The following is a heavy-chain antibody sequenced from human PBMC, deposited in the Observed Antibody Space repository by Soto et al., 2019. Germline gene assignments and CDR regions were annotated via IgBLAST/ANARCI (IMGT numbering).Heavy chain of an antibody. V-gene: IGHV1-18*01. CDR3: ARGRYGDY. CDR2: ISAHNGNT. Sequence: QVHLVQSGAEVKKPGASVKVSCKGSGYDFTTYGITWVRQAPGQGLEWMAWISAHNGNTDSAQKHPGSVTVTRDTSTSTAYMELRSRRSDDTAVYYCARGRYGDYWGQGALVTVSS. J-gene: IGHJ4*02. CDR1: GYDFTTYG. D-gene: IGHD1-1*01.